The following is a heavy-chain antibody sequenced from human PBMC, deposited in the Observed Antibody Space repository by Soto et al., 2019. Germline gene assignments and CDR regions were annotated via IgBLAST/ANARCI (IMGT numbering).Heavy chain of an antibody. CDR1: GGSISSGGYS. Sequence: SETLSLTCAVSGGSISSGGYSWSWIRQPPGKGLGWIGYIYHSGSTYYNPSLKSRVTISVDRSKNQFSLKLSSVTAADTAVYYCAVLGSSSWQNWFDPWGQGTLVTVSS. CDR2: IYHSGST. V-gene: IGHV4-30-2*01. J-gene: IGHJ5*02. CDR3: AVLGSSSWQNWFDP. D-gene: IGHD6-13*01.